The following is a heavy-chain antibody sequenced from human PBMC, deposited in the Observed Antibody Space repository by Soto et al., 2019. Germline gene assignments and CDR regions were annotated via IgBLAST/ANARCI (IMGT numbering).Heavy chain of an antibody. Sequence: PVGSLRLSGAASGFTFSSYWMSWVRQAPGRGLEWVANIKQDGSEKYYVDSVKGRFTISRDNAKNSLYLQMNSLRAEDTAVYYCARDPVKAAAGTYYYYYGMDVWGQGTTVTVSS. CDR3: ARDPVKAAAGTYYYYYGMDV. CDR2: IKQDGSEK. CDR1: GFTFSSYW. D-gene: IGHD6-13*01. J-gene: IGHJ6*02. V-gene: IGHV3-7*03.